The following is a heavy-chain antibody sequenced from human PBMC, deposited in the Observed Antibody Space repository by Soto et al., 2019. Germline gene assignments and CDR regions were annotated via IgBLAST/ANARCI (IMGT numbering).Heavy chain of an antibody. V-gene: IGHV4-30-4*01. Sequence: QVQLQEPGPGLVKPSQTLSLTCTVSAGSIRSGDYYWTWIRQPPGKGLEWIGYTDHSGSAYYNPSLKSRATISIDTSNNQFSLKMTSVTAADTAVYYCAGELGTFYFDHWGQGTLVTVSS. CDR1: AGSIRSGDYY. CDR2: TDHSGSA. CDR3: AGELGTFYFDH. J-gene: IGHJ4*02. D-gene: IGHD7-27*01.